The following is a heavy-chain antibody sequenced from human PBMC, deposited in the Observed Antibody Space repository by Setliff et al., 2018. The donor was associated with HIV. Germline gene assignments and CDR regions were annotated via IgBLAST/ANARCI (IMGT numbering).Heavy chain of an antibody. Sequence: GASVKVSCKASGESLSDYTVNWVRQAPGQGLEWVGGIILRLGAANSARAFQDRFAVTADQSTNTVFMELSSLRSEDTAVYYCAREVKWSHYYYYMDVWGKGTTVTVSS. CDR3: AREVKWSHYYYYMDV. J-gene: IGHJ6*03. V-gene: IGHV1-69*13. CDR2: IILRLGAA. CDR1: GESLSDYT. D-gene: IGHD2-15*01.